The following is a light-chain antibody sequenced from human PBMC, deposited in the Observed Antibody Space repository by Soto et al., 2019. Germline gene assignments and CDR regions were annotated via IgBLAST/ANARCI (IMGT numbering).Light chain of an antibody. CDR3: QQRSNWRWT. Sequence: EIVMTQSPATLSVSPGERATLSCRASQSVSSSYLAWYQQKPGQAPRLVIYDIFTRATGIPARFSGSGSGTDFTLTISSLEPEDFAVYYCQQRSNWRWTFGQGTKVDI. J-gene: IGKJ1*01. V-gene: IGKV3D-20*02. CDR2: DIF. CDR1: QSVSSSY.